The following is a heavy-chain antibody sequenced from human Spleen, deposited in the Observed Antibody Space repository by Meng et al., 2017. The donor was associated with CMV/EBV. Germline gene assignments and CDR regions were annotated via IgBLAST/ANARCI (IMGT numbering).Heavy chain of an antibody. CDR1: GFTFSSYS. CDR2: ISSSSSYI. CDR3: AREALYNWFDP. V-gene: IGHV3-21*01. Sequence: GGSLRLSCAASGFTFSSYSMNWVRQAPGKGLEWVSSISSSSSYIYYADSVKGRFTISRDNPKNSLYVQMNSLRAEDTAVYYCAREALYNWFDPWGQGTLVTVSS. J-gene: IGHJ5*02.